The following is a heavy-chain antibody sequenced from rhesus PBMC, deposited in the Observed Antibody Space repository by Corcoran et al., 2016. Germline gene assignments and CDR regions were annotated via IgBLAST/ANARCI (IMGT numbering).Heavy chain of an antibody. V-gene: IGHV3-54*02. CDR3: TTFGY. J-gene: IGHJ4*01. CDR2: ISTDGSRK. Sequence: EVQLVESGGGLVQSGGSLRLSCAASGFTFNIYGMHGVRQAPGKGREWVVIISTDGSRKDYADSVKDRFTISRDNSKNILYLQINNLKLEDTAVYYGTTFGYWGQGVLVTVSS. CDR1: GFTFNIYG.